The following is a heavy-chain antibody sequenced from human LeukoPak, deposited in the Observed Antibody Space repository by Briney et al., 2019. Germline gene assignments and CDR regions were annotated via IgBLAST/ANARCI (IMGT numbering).Heavy chain of an antibody. V-gene: IGHV3-74*01. CDR3: AKGSYDFDY. D-gene: IGHD1-26*01. CDR2: INSDGSRT. J-gene: IGHJ4*02. CDR1: GFTFSSYW. Sequence: GGSLRLSCAASGFTFSSYWMHWVRQAPGKGLVWVSGINSDGSRTRYADSVKGRFTISRDNAKNTLYLQMNSLRAEDTAVYYCAKGSYDFDYWGQGTLVTVSS.